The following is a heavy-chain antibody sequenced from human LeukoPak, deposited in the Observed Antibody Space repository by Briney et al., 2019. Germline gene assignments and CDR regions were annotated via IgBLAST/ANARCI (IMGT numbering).Heavy chain of an antibody. V-gene: IGHV1-8*01. CDR2: MNPNSGNT. CDR1: GYTFTSYD. CDR3: ASISSGSYYYGMDV. Sequence: ASVKVSCKASGYTFTSYDINWVRQATGQGLEWMGWMNPNSGNTGYAQKFQGRVTMTRNTSISTAYMELSSLRSEDTAVYYCASISSGSYYYGMDVWDQGTTVTVSS. D-gene: IGHD3-22*01. J-gene: IGHJ6*02.